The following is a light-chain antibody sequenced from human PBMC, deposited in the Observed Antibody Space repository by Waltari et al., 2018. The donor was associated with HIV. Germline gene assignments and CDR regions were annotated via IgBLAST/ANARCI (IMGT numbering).Light chain of an antibody. V-gene: IGLV2-14*01. J-gene: IGLJ2*01. CDR2: EVS. CDR1: SSDVGGYNY. Sequence: QSALTQPASVSVSPGQSITISCTGTSSDVGGYNYVSWYQQHPGNAPILMIYEVSNRPSGVSNRFSGSKSGNTASLTISGLQAEDEADYYCSSYTSSSTYVVFGGGTKLTVL. CDR3: SSYTSSSTYVV.